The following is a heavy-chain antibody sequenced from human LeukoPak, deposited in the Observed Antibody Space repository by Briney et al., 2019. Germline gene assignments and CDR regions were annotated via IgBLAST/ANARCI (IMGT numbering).Heavy chain of an antibody. CDR1: GGSFSNHN. Sequence: SETLSLTCTVSGGSFSNHNWSWIRQPPGKGLEWIGYIFYSGSTNYNPSLKSRVTISVDTSKNQLSLKLTSVTAADTAVYYCARELSGTVYFDYWGQGTLVTVSS. CDR3: ARELSGTVYFDY. D-gene: IGHD1-26*01. J-gene: IGHJ4*02. V-gene: IGHV4-59*11. CDR2: IFYSGST.